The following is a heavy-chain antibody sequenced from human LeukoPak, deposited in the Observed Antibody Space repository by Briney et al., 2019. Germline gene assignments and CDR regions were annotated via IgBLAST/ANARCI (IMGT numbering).Heavy chain of an antibody. V-gene: IGHV4-34*01. D-gene: IGHD3-10*01. CDR1: GGSFSGYY. J-gene: IGHJ4*02. Sequence: SETLSLTCAAYGGSFSGYYWSWIRQPPGKGLEWIGEINHSGSTNYNPSLKSRVTISVDTSKNQFSLKLSSVTAADTAVYYCARGPLSYFDYWGQGTLVTVSS. CDR2: INHSGST. CDR3: ARGPLSYFDY.